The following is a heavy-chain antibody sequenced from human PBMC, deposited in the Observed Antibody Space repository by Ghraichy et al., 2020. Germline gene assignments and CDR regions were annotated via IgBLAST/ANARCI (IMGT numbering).Heavy chain of an antibody. CDR2: ITGRSGST. J-gene: IGHJ2*01. CDR3: AKVDSSGYYHGWYFDL. D-gene: IGHD3-22*01. CDR1: GFTFSSYA. V-gene: IGHV3-23*01. Sequence: GGSLRLSCAASGFTFSSYAMSWVRQAPGKGLEWVSAITGRSGSTYFPDSLKGRFTISRDNSKNTLYLHMNSLRAEDTAVYYCAKVDSSGYYHGWYFDLWGRGTLVTVSS.